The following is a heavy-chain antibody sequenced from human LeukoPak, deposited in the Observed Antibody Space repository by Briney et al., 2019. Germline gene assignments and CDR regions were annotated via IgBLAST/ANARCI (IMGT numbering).Heavy chain of an antibody. D-gene: IGHD4-17*01. Sequence: SETLSLTCTVSGGSISSYYWSWIRQPPGKGLEWIGYIYYSGSTNYNPSLKSRVTISVDTSKNQFSLKLSSVTAADTAVYYCAGSLPELRSYAFDIWGQGTMVTVSS. CDR3: AGSLPELRSYAFDI. CDR1: GGSISSYY. CDR2: IYYSGST. J-gene: IGHJ3*02. V-gene: IGHV4-59*01.